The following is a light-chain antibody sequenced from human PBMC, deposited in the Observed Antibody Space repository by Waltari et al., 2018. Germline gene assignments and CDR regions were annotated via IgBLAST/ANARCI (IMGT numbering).Light chain of an antibody. CDR3: QQRSDWPFT. V-gene: IGKV3-11*01. Sequence: ETVLTQSPATLSLSPGERATLSCRASQSVSSSLAWYQQKPGQAPRLLIYDASKGATGIPARFSGSGSGTDFTLTIGGLEPEDFAVYYCQQRSDWPFTFGQGTKLEI. CDR1: QSVSSS. CDR2: DAS. J-gene: IGKJ2*01.